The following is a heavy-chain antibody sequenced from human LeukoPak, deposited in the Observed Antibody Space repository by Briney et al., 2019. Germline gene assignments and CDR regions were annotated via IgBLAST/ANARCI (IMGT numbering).Heavy chain of an antibody. CDR2: IKCKTHDGTT. J-gene: IGHJ4*02. CDR3: TTVGQSGYYDISGYYYFDY. Sequence: GGPVTLPCAAWGLHLSNALMRLVRPAPRKGVEVVCHIKCKTHDGTTDYAAPVEGRFPISRDDSKNTLYLQMNSLKTEDTAVYYCTTVGQSGYYDISGYYYFDYWGQGTLVTVSS. CDR1: GLHLSNAL. V-gene: IGHV3-15*01. D-gene: IGHD3-22*01.